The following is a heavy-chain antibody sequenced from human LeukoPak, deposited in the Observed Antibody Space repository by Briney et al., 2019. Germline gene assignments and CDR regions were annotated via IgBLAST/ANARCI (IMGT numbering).Heavy chain of an antibody. D-gene: IGHD1-26*01. CDR2: IYYSGST. V-gene: IGHV4-39*01. CDR3: ARIVGALFDY. Sequence: SETLSLTCTVSGGSISSSSYYWGWIRQPPGKGLEWIGSIYYSGSTYYNPSLKSRVTISVDTSKNQFSLKLSSVTAADTAVYYCARIVGALFDYWGQGTLVTVSS. J-gene: IGHJ4*02. CDR1: GGSISSSSYY.